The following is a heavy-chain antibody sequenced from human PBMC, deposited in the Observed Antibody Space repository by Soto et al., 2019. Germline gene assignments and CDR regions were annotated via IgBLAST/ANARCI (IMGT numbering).Heavy chain of an antibody. Sequence: EVQLLESGGGLVQPGGSLRLSCAASGFIFTNYALSWVRQAPGKGLEWVAGVSGSGASSYYADSVKARFTVSRDNSRSTLYLQMISLRVEDSAIYYCAKDPDNDDYGVFDVWGQGTLVTVAS. CDR3: AKDPDNDDYGVFDV. D-gene: IGHD4-17*01. CDR2: VSGSGASS. J-gene: IGHJ3*01. V-gene: IGHV3-23*01. CDR1: GFIFTNYA.